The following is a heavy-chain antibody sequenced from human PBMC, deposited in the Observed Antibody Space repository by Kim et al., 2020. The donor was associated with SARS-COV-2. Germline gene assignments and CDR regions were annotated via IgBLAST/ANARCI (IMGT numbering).Heavy chain of an antibody. CDR3: ITEGSGWSSFDY. V-gene: IGHV3-15*01. Sequence: GGSLRLSCAASGFTFSNAWMSWVRQAPGKGLEWVGRIKSKTDGGTTDYAAPVRGRFTISRDDSKNTLYLQMNSLKTEDTAVYYCITEGSGWSSFDYWGQGTLVTVSS. CDR2: IKSKTDGGTT. CDR1: GFTFSNAW. D-gene: IGHD6-19*01. J-gene: IGHJ4*02.